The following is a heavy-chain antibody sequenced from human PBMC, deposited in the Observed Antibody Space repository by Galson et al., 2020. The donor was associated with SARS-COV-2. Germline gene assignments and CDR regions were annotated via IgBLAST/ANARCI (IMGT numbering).Heavy chain of an antibody. CDR3: ARVGEHYGDRPYGFWFDP. CDR2: ISAYNGNT. V-gene: IGHV1-18*01. D-gene: IGHD4-17*01. CDR1: GYTFTSYG. J-gene: IGHJ5*02. Sequence: ASVKVSCKASGYTFTSYGISWVRQAPGQGLEWMGWISAYNGNTNYAQKLQGRVTMTTDTSTSTAYMELRSLRSDDTAVYYCARVGEHYGDRPYGFWFDPWGQGTLVTVSS.